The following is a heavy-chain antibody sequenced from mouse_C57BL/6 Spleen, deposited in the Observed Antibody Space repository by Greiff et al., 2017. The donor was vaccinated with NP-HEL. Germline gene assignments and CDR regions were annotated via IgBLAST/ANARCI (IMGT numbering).Heavy chain of an antibody. Sequence: EVMLVESEGGLVQPGSSMKLSCTASGFTFSDYYMAWVRQVPEKGLEWVANINYDGSSTYYLDSLKSRFIISRDNAKNILYLQMSSLKSEDTATYYCARERGSSGPYAMDYWGQGTSVTVSS. D-gene: IGHD3-2*02. J-gene: IGHJ4*01. V-gene: IGHV5-16*01. CDR2: INYDGSST. CDR3: ARERGSSGPYAMDY. CDR1: GFTFSDYY.